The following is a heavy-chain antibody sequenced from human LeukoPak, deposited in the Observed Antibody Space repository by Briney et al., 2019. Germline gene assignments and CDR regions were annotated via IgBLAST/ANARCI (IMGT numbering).Heavy chain of an antibody. CDR3: ATQTCSSTSCYFLPFDY. CDR2: SNSEDGET. J-gene: IGHJ4*02. Sequence: ASVKVSCKVSGYPLVEFSIHWVRQAPGKGLEWMGGSNSEDGETIYAQKFQGRVTMTEDTSTDTAYMELSSLRSEDTAVYYCATQTCSSTSCYFLPFDYWGQGTLVTVSS. D-gene: IGHD2-2*01. V-gene: IGHV1-24*01. CDR1: GYPLVEFS.